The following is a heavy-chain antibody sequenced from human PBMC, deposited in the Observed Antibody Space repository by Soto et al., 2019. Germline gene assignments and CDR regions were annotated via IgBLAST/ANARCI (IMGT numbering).Heavy chain of an antibody. D-gene: IGHD3-3*01. CDR1: GFTFSDYY. V-gene: IGHV3-11*01. Sequence: GGSLRLSCAASGFTFSDYYMSWIRQAPGKGLEWVSYISSSGSTIYYADSVKGRFTISRANAKNSLYLQMNSLRAEDTAVYYCARGAGESGYPYYYYYYYMDVWGKGTTVTVSS. CDR2: ISSSGSTI. CDR3: ARGAGESGYPYYYYYYYMDV. J-gene: IGHJ6*03.